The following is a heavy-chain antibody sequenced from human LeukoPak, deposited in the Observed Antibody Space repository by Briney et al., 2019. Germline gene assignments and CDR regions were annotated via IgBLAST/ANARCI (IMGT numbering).Heavy chain of an antibody. CDR3: ARDCAEYSSSYNWFDP. CDR1: GFTFSDYY. D-gene: IGHD6-6*01. J-gene: IGHJ5*02. V-gene: IGHV3-11*01. CDR2: ISSSGSTI. Sequence: GGPLRLSCAASGFTFSDYYMSWIRQAPGKGLEWVSYISSSGSTIYYADSVKGRFTISRDNAKNSLYLQMNSLRAEDTAVYYCARDCAEYSSSYNWFDPWGQGTLVTVSS.